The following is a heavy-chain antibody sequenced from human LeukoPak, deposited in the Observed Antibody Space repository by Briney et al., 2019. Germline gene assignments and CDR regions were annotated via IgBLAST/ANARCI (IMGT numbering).Heavy chain of an antibody. CDR2: IRYNGNNE. V-gene: IGHV3-30*02. CDR3: VRDTKWLVTYYYVDL. Sequence: GGSLRLSCAASGFTFSNYGMHWVRQAPGKGLEWVAFIRYNGNNEYYAGSVKGGFTVSRDNSQNTLFLQMYSLRGEDTGLYYCVRDTKWLVTYYYVDLWGRGTTVTVSS. J-gene: IGHJ6*03. D-gene: IGHD6-19*01. CDR1: GFTFSNYG.